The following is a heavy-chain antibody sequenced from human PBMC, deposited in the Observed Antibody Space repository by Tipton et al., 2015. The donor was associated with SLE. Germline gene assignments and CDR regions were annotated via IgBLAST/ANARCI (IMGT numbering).Heavy chain of an antibody. V-gene: IGHV4-59*11. J-gene: IGHJ4*02. D-gene: IGHD5-24*01. Sequence: TLSLTCTVSGGSISGHYWSWIRRPPGKGLEWIGYVFYSGTGNSNPSLKSRVTISVDTSKSQFSLNLSSVTAADTAVYYCAKIGGPEWLPFQALNFDSWGQGTLVTVSS. CDR3: AKIGGPEWLPFQALNFDS. CDR1: GGSISGHY. CDR2: VFYSGTG.